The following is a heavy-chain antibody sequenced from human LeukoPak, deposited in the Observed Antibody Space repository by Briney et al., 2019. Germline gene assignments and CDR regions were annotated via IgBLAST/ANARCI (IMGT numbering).Heavy chain of an antibody. Sequence: GGSLRLSCAASGFTFSSYAMSWVRQAPGKGLEWVSAIIGRGDRTYYADSVKGRFTISRDNSKNTLFLQMNSLGAEDTAVYYCAKGFSYAYDYWGQGTLVTVSS. D-gene: IGHD3-16*01. V-gene: IGHV3-23*01. CDR2: IIGRGDRT. J-gene: IGHJ4*02. CDR1: GFTFSSYA. CDR3: AKGFSYAYDY.